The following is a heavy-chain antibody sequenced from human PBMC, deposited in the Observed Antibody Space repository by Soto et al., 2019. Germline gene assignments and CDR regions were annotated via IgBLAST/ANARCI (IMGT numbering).Heavy chain of an antibody. J-gene: IGHJ4*02. V-gene: IGHV1-18*01. CDR2: ISAYNGNT. CDR1: GYTFTSYG. D-gene: IGHD2-15*01. CDR3: ARAPYCSGGSCYPSISDY. Sequence: QVQLVQSGAEVKKPGASVKVSCKASGYTFTSYGISWVRQAPGQGLEWMGWISAYNGNTNYAQKLQGRVTMTTDTSHSTAYMELRSLVSDDTAGYYCARAPYCSGGSCYPSISDYWGQGTLVTVSS.